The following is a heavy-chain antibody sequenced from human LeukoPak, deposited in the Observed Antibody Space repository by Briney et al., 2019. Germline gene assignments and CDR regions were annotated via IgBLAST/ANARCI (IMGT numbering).Heavy chain of an antibody. CDR2: IHYTGST. V-gene: IGHV4-39*07. J-gene: IGHJ4*02. CDR3: ARVSGYDWESFYDY. CDR1: GDSFSDFSYY. Sequence: SETLSLTCTVSGDSFSDFSYYWGWIRQPPGKGLEWIGSIHYTGSTYYNPSLKSRVTLSVDTSKNQFSLKLNSVTAADTAVYYCARVSGYDWESFYDYWGQGTLVTVSS. D-gene: IGHD5-12*01.